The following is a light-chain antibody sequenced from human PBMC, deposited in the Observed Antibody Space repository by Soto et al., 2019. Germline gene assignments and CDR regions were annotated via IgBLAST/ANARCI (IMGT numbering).Light chain of an antibody. Sequence: QSVLTQPPSVSAAPGQRVTISCSGSGSNVGHNYVSWYQQFPGTAPRLLIYDNNKRPSGIPDRFAGSKSGTSATLDIAGLQAGDEADYYCGTWDNILSDVLFGGGTKLTVL. CDR2: DNN. CDR3: GTWDNILSDVL. V-gene: IGLV1-51*01. J-gene: IGLJ3*02. CDR1: GSNVGHNY.